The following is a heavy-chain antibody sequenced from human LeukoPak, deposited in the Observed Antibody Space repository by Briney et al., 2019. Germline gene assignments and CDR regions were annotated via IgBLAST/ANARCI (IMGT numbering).Heavy chain of an antibody. CDR1: GFTFSTYG. CDR2: ISSDGSTT. Sequence: GGSLRLSCAASGFTFSTYGMHWVRQAPGKGLVWVSRISSDGSTTAYADSVKGRFTISSNNARNSLYLQMNNVRAEDTAVYYCARGGPGYYFDYWGPGTLVTVSS. J-gene: IGHJ4*02. CDR3: ARGGPGYYFDY. V-gene: IGHV3-74*01.